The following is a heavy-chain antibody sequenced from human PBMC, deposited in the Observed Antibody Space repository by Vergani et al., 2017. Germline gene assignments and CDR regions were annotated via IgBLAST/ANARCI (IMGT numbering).Heavy chain of an antibody. CDR1: GYTFTSYY. CDR3: ARHSHLIDAFDI. V-gene: IGHV1-46*01. D-gene: IGHD2-21*01. Sequence: QVQLVQSGAEVKKPGASVKVSCKASGYTFTSYYMHWVRQAPGQGLEWMGIINPSGGSTSYAQKLQGRVTMTRDTSTSTVYMELGSLRAEDPAVYYCARHSHLIDAFDIWGQGTVVTVSS. CDR2: INPSGGST. J-gene: IGHJ3*02.